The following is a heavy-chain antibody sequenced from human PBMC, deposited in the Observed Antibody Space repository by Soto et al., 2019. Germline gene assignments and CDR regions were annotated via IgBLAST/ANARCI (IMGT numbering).Heavy chain of an antibody. Sequence: QLQLKESGPGLVKPSETLSLTCTVSGGSVSSTTYYWTWIRQPPGKGLEWIGSIYYSGSTYYNTSLKSRITISVDTSKKQFSLTLSSAAAADTAVYYSTIYPRMAFFGVPFASWGQGTLVTVSS. D-gene: IGHD3-16*01. CDR3: TIYPRMAFFGVPFAS. CDR1: GGSVSSTTYY. CDR2: IYYSGST. V-gene: IGHV4-39*01. J-gene: IGHJ4*02.